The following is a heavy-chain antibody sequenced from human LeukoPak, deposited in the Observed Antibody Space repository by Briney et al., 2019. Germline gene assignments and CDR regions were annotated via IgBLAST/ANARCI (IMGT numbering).Heavy chain of an antibody. J-gene: IGHJ5*02. CDR1: GYTFTSYG. V-gene: IGHV1-18*01. D-gene: IGHD3-9*01. Sequence: ASVKVSCKASGYTFTSYGTSWVRQAPGQGLEWMGWISAYNGNTNYAQKLQGRVTMTTDTSTSTAYMELRSLRSDDTAVYYCARASPYYDILTGSTAMGWFDPWGQGTLVTVSS. CDR3: ARASPYYDILTGSTAMGWFDP. CDR2: ISAYNGNT.